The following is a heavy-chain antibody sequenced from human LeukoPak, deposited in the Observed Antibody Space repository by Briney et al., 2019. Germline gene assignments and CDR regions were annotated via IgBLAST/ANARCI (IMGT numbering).Heavy chain of an antibody. CDR2: IYYSGST. Sequence: PSETLSLNCTVSGGSISSGGYYWSWIRQHPGKGLEWIGYIYYSGSTYYNPSLKSRVTISVDTSKNQFSLKLSSVTAADTAVYYCARYRLSYLDYWGQGTLVTVSS. CDR1: GGSISSGGYY. D-gene: IGHD1-26*01. V-gene: IGHV4-31*03. CDR3: ARYRLSYLDY. J-gene: IGHJ4*02.